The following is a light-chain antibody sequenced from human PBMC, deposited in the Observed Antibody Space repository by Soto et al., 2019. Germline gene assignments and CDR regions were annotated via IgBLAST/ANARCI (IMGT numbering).Light chain of an antibody. Sequence: HMTPSPSSLSASIVDRVSITCRASQSISSYYIGYQQKPGKAPKLLIYATSSWQNGVPSRCSGGGSWTAFTLTIISRQPADVATYYCQQRYGTPPGTFGQGTKVDIK. CDR2: ATS. V-gene: IGKV1-39*01. J-gene: IGKJ1*01. CDR1: QSISSY. CDR3: QQRYGTPPGT.